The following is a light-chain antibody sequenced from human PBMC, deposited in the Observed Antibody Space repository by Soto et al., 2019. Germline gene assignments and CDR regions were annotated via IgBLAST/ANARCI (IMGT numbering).Light chain of an antibody. CDR3: QQSLSTPLT. V-gene: IGKV1-39*01. CDR2: AAS. J-gene: IGKJ1*01. Sequence: DIQMTQSPSSLSASVGDRVTITCRASQTISRYLNWYRQKPGRAPELLIYAASSLQSGVPSRFSGSGSGTDYNLTISSLEPEDFATYYCQQSLSTPLTFGQGTKVEIK. CDR1: QTISRY.